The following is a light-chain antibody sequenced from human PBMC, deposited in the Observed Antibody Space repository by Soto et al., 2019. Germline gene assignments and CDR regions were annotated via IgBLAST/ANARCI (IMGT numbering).Light chain of an antibody. CDR3: QQYGSSPLT. Sequence: EIVMTQSPATLSVSPGERATLSCWASQSVINNLAWYQQKPGQAPRILIYGASSRDTGIPDRFSGSGSGTDFTLTISRLEPEDFAVYYCQQYGSSPLTFGGGTKVDIK. CDR1: QSVINN. J-gene: IGKJ4*01. V-gene: IGKV3-20*01. CDR2: GAS.